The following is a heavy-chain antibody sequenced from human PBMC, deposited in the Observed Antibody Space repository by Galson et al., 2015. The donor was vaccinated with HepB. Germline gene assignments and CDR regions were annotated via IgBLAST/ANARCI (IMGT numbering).Heavy chain of an antibody. CDR3: ARGRDGYNLDY. CDR2: IIPIFGTA. J-gene: IGHJ4*02. D-gene: IGHD5-24*01. CDR1: GGTFSSYA. Sequence: SVKVSCKASGGTFSSYAISWVRQAPGQGLEWMGGIIPIFGTANYAQKLQGRVTMTTDTSTSTAYMELRSLRSDDTAVYYCARGRDGYNLDYWGQGTLVTVSS. V-gene: IGHV1-69*05.